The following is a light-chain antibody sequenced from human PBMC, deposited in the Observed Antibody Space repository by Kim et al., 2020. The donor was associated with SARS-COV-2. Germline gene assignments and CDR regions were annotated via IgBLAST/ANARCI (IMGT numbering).Light chain of an antibody. Sequence: TPGASVPLSCRASQIVSSDLAWSQQKPGQAPRLLFYGASTRATGIPARFSGSGSGTDFTLTISSLQSEDVAVYHCQQYNDRPPWTFGQGTKVDIK. CDR1: QIVSSD. J-gene: IGKJ1*01. CDR2: GAS. V-gene: IGKV3-15*01. CDR3: QQYNDRPPWT.